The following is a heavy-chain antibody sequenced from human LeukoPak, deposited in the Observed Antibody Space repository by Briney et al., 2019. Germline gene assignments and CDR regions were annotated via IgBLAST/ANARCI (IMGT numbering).Heavy chain of an antibody. D-gene: IGHD4-17*01. J-gene: IGHJ2*01. CDR2: ISSSSSTI. CDR1: GLTFSSYS. Sequence: PGGSLRLSCTASGLTFSSYSMNWVRQAPGKGLEWVSYISSSSSTIYHADSVKGRFTISRDNAKNSLYLQMNSLRAEDTAVYYCARTVTTYWYFDLWGRGTLVTVSS. CDR3: ARTVTTYWYFDL. V-gene: IGHV3-48*01.